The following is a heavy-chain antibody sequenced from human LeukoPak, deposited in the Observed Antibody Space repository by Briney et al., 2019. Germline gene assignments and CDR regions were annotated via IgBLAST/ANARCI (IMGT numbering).Heavy chain of an antibody. CDR3: AKDTGYSTGWYAVDY. Sequence: GGSLRLSCAASGFTFNNYAMGWVRQAPGKGLEWVSAIGANGGPKYYTDSVKGRFTISRDSSKNTLYLQMNSLRADDTAAYYCAKDTGYSTGWYAVDYWGQGTLVTVSS. V-gene: IGHV3-23*01. D-gene: IGHD6-19*01. CDR2: IGANGGPK. J-gene: IGHJ4*02. CDR1: GFTFNNYA.